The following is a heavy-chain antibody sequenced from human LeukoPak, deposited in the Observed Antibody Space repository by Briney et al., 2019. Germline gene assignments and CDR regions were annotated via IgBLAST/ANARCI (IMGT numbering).Heavy chain of an antibody. CDR1: GYTFTSYD. D-gene: IGHD2-2*02. CDR2: MNPNSGNT. J-gene: IGHJ4*02. CDR3: ARPDCSSTSCYTPGLDY. Sequence: ASVKVSCKASGYTFTSYDINWVRQATGQGVEWMGWMNPNSGNTGYAQKFQGRVTMTRNTSISTAYMELSSLRSEDTAVYYCARPDCSSTSCYTPGLDYWGQGTLVTVSS. V-gene: IGHV1-8*01.